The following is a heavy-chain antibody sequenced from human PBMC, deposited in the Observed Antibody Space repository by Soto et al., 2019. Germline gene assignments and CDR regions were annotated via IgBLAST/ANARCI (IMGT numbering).Heavy chain of an antibody. D-gene: IGHD2-21*01. V-gene: IGHV1-18*01. CDR1: GYSFTSYG. CDR3: ARDQSYGGAFDY. Sequence: ASVKVSCKASGYSFTSYGIRWVRQAPGQGLEWMGWISAYNSITKYAQKLQGRVTMPPDTSTSTVYMELRSLRSADTAVYYCARDQSYGGAFDYWGQGTLVTVSS. CDR2: ISAYNSIT. J-gene: IGHJ4*02.